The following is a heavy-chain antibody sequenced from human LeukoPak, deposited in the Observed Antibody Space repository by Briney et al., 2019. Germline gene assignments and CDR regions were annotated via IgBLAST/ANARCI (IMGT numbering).Heavy chain of an antibody. Sequence: SETLSLTCTVSGGSMGSYYWSWIRQPPGKGLEWIGYVYSSGSTNYNPSLKSRVTISVDTSKSQFSLKLTSVTAADTAVYYCARARRRTFDYWGQGTLVTVSS. CDR1: GGSMGSYY. CDR2: VYSSGST. J-gene: IGHJ4*02. V-gene: IGHV4-59*08. CDR3: ARARRRTFDY.